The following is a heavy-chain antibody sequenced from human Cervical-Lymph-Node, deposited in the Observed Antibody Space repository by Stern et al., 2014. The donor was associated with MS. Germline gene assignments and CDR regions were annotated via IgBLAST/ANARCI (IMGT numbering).Heavy chain of an antibody. Sequence: MQLVESGAEVTEPGVSVKVSCKASGYTFTDFYMHWVRLAPGQGLEWMGWINPNSGGTKYAQLFQGRVTMTRDTSISPAYMELSNLRSDDTAMFYCARGQVVTLPALNYFDHWGQGTLVPVSS. CDR2: INPNSGGT. J-gene: IGHJ4*02. CDR1: GYTFTDFY. D-gene: IGHD2-21*02. CDR3: ARGQVVTLPALNYFDH. V-gene: IGHV1-2*02.